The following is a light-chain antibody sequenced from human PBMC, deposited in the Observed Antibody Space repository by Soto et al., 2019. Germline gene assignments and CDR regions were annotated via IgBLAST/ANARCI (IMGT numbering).Light chain of an antibody. J-gene: IGLJ2*01. CDR2: SNN. CDR3: AEWDDSLNGPG. CDR1: SSNIGSNT. Sequence: QSVLTQPPSASGTPGQRGTLSCSGSSSNIGSNTVNWYQQLPGTAPKLLIYSNNQRPSGVPDRFSGSKSGTSASLAISGLHSEDEADYYCAEWDDSLNGPGFGGGTKLTVL. V-gene: IGLV1-44*01.